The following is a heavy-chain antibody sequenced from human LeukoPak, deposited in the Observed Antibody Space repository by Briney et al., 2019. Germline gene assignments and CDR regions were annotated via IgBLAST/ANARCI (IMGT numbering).Heavy chain of an antibody. CDR3: AREGIVASYFDY. Sequence: GGSLRLSCAASGFTFSRYSMNWVRQVPGKGLEWVSCINTISSYINYADSLKGRFTISRDNARNSLYLQVNSLRAEDTAVYYCAREGIVASYFDYWGQGTLVTVSS. V-gene: IGHV3-21*06. CDR1: GFTFSRYS. CDR2: INTISSYI. D-gene: IGHD1-26*01. J-gene: IGHJ4*02.